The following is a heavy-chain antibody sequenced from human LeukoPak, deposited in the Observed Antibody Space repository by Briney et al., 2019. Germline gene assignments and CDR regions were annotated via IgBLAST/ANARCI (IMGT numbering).Heavy chain of an antibody. V-gene: IGHV4-4*02. D-gene: IGHD3-10*01. Sequence: PSGTLSLTCAVSGASISSSNRWSWVRQPPGKGLEWIGEVYHSGTTNNNPSLKSRVTISVDKSKNQFSLKLTSVTAADTALYYCARNYYGSGSFYVHNWGQGTLVTVSS. CDR3: ARNYYGSGSFYVHN. J-gene: IGHJ4*02. CDR1: GASISSSNR. CDR2: VYHSGTT.